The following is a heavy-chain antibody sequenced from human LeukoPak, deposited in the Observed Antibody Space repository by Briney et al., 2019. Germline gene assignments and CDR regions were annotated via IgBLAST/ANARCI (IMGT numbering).Heavy chain of an antibody. CDR2: ISVDGRDK. CDR1: GFTFSNYP. J-gene: IGHJ4*02. V-gene: IGHV3-30-3*01. D-gene: IGHD3-16*02. CDR3: AKDTSEYYDYVWGSYRGTPFDY. Sequence: GGSLRLSCAASGFTFSNYPMHWVRQAPGKGLEWVAVISVDGRDKHYADSVKGRFTISRDNSKNTLYLQMNSLRAEDTAVYYCAKDTSEYYDYVWGSYRGTPFDYWGQGTLVTVSS.